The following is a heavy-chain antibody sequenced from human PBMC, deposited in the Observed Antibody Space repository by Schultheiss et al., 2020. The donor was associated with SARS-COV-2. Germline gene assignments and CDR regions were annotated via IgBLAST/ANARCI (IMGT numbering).Heavy chain of an antibody. V-gene: IGHV3-73*01. CDR2: IRSKANSYAT. D-gene: IGHD3-3*01. J-gene: IGHJ6*02. Sequence: GGSLRLSCAASGFTVSSNYMSWVRQAPGKGLEWVGRIRSKANSYATAYAASVKGRFTISRDDSKNTAYLQMNSLRAEDTAVYYCARGGYYDFWSGMADYYYYYGMDVWGQGTTVTVSS. CDR3: ARGGYYDFWSGMADYYYYYGMDV. CDR1: GFTVSSNY.